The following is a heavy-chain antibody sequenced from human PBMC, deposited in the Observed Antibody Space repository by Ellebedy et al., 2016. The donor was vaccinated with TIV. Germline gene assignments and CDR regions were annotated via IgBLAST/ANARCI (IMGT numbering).Heavy chain of an antibody. V-gene: IGHV3-30*18. D-gene: IGHD3-16*01. CDR2: ISHDGSDQ. J-gene: IGHJ4*02. CDR1: GFSCKSYG. Sequence: GESLKISCTVSGFSCKSYGMHWVRQAPGKGLEWVAVISHDGSDQYYPESVRGRFTISRDDSKNTVYLEISSLRVDDTAMYYCAKDSRFMLTSYDFDHWGQGTPVTVSS. CDR3: AKDSRFMLTSYDFDH.